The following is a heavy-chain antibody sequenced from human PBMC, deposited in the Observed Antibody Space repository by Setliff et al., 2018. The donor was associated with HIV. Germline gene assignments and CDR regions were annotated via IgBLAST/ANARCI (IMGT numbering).Heavy chain of an antibody. V-gene: IGHV4-59*01. CDR1: GGSISSYY. D-gene: IGHD2-2*01. CDR2: MFYSGST. CDR3: ARSYCCSTSCSYYFDY. J-gene: IGHJ4*02. Sequence: SETLSLTCTVSGGSISSYYWNWIRQPPGKGLEWIGNMFYSGSTNYNPSLKSRVTMSVDTSNNQFSLKLSSVTAADTAVYHCARSYCCSTSCSYYFDYWGQGTLVTVSS.